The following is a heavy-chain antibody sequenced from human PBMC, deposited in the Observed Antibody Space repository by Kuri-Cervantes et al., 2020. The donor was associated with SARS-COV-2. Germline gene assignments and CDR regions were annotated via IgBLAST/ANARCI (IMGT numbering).Heavy chain of an antibody. CDR1: GGTFSSYA. Sequence: SVKVSCKASGGTFSSYAISWVRQAPGQGLEWMGRIIPIFGTANYAQKFQGRVTITADESTSTAYMELSGLRSEDTAVYYCARASTYCSSTSCYDYYYMDVWGKGTTVTVSS. J-gene: IGHJ6*03. CDR3: ARASTYCSSTSCYDYYYMDV. CDR2: IIPIFGTA. V-gene: IGHV1-69*13. D-gene: IGHD2-2*01.